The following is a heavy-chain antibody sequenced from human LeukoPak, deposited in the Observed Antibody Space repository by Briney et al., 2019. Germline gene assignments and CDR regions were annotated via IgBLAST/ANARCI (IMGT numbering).Heavy chain of an antibody. Sequence: PGGSLRLSCVAPRITFSSYWMTWVRQAPGKGLEWVANIKQDGSVKNYLDSVKGRFPVSRDNTKKSLFLQMNRLKAEDTAVYYCGTLPHYDGTCIHDFWGQG. CDR1: RITFSSYW. CDR3: GTLPHYDGTCIHDF. V-gene: IGHV3-7*03. CDR2: IKQDGSVK. D-gene: IGHD3-16*01. J-gene: IGHJ1*01.